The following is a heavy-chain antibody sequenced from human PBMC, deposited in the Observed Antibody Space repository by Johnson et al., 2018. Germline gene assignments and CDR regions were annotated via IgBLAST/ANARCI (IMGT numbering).Heavy chain of an antibody. D-gene: IGHD3-3*01. CDR2: IFYSGST. V-gene: IGHV4-39*07. J-gene: IGHJ3*02. CDR3: ARGGVSYYDCWNWIDEAFDI. CDR1: GDSISSSSYY. Sequence: QVQLQESGPGLMKPSETLSLNCNVSGDSISSSSYYWGWIRQPPGKGLEWIGSIFYSGSTDYNPSLKSRVAISLDTSNFQFFLNLTYVTASDAAVYYFARGGVSYYDCWNWIDEAFDIWGQGTMVTVSS.